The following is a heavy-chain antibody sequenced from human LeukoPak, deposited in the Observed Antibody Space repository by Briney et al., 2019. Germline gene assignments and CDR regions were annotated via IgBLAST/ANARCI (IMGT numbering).Heavy chain of an antibody. D-gene: IGHD3-3*01. CDR1: GGSISSYY. CDR2: IYYSGST. Sequence: SETLPLTCTVSGGSISSYYWSWIRQPPGKGLEWIGYIYYSGSTNYNPSLKSRVTISVDTSKNQFSLKLSSVTAADTAVYYCARDWTSYYDFWSGYPQTNWFDPWGQGTLVTVSS. V-gene: IGHV4-59*01. J-gene: IGHJ5*02. CDR3: ARDWTSYYDFWSGYPQTNWFDP.